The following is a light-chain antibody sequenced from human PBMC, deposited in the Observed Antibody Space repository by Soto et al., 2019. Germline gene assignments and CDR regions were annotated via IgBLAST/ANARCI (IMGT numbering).Light chain of an antibody. V-gene: IGKV1-17*01. Sequence: DIPMTQSPSSLSASVGDRVTITCRASQGIRNELGWYQQKPGQAPKRLIYAASSLQRGVPSRFSGSGSETEFTLTISSLQPEDFATYFCLQHSSYPPTFGQGTRLEVK. CDR1: QGIRNE. CDR3: LQHSSYPPT. J-gene: IGKJ1*01. CDR2: AAS.